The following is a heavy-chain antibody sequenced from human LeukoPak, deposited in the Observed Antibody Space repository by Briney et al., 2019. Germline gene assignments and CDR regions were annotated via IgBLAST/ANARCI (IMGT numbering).Heavy chain of an antibody. Sequence: GPLRLSCAASGFTFSSYSMNWVRQAPGKGLECVSYMSSSSSTIYYGDSVKGRFTISRDNAKNSLYLQMKSMRAEDTAVYYCARSPNYDFSSGWSRGDYFDYWGQGTLVTVSS. CDR3: ARSPNYDFSSGWSRGDYFDY. CDR1: GFTFSSYS. D-gene: IGHD6-19*01. CDR2: MSSSSSTI. V-gene: IGHV3-48*01. J-gene: IGHJ4*02.